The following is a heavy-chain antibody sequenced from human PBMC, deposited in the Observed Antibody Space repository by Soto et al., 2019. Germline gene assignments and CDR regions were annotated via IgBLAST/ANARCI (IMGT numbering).Heavy chain of an antibody. CDR2: ISAYDGNT. V-gene: IGHV1-18*01. Sequence: QVQLVQSGAEVKKPGASVKVSCKASGYTFTSYGISWVRQAPGQGLEWMGWISAYDGNTNSAQKLQGRVTMTTDTATSTAYMELRSLRSDDTAVYYCARADIVVVPAATTFDYWGQGTLVTVSS. CDR1: GYTFTSYG. J-gene: IGHJ4*02. D-gene: IGHD2-2*01. CDR3: ARADIVVVPAATTFDY.